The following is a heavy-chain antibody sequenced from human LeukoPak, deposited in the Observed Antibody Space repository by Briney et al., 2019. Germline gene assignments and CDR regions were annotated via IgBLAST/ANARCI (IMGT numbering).Heavy chain of an antibody. CDR3: ARHGGYSGYDYWFDP. V-gene: IGHV4-59*08. D-gene: IGHD5-12*01. CDR1: GGSISSYY. J-gene: IGHJ5*02. CDR2: IYYSGST. Sequence: PSETLSLTCTVSGGSISSYYWSWIRQPPGKGLEWIGYIYYSGSTNYNPSLKSRVTISVDTSKNQFSLKLSSVTAADTAVYYCARHGGYSGYDYWFDPWGHGTLVTVSS.